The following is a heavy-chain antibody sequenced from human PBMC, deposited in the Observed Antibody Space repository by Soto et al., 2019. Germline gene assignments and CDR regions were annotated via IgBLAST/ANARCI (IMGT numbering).Heavy chain of an antibody. Sequence: QVQLQQWGAGPLRPLETLSLTCGVSGGSFSGYYWAWIRPSPGKGLEWVGEINDRGSINYNPSLKSRVSISDDTSKNHYSLNLKSVTAADTAVYYCAREIHDILTGPPWGWYFDLWGRGTLVTVSS. CDR1: GGSFSGYY. D-gene: IGHD3-9*01. CDR2: INDRGSI. V-gene: IGHV4-34*01. J-gene: IGHJ2*01. CDR3: AREIHDILTGPPWGWYFDL.